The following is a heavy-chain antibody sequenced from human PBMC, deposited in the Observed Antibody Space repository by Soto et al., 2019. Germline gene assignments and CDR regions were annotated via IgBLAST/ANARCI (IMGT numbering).Heavy chain of an antibody. D-gene: IGHD2-2*01. CDR2: ISYDGSNK. CDR3: ARSVVAATNWFDP. CDR1: GFTFSSYG. V-gene: IGHV3-30*03. Sequence: ESGGGVVQPGRSLRLSCAASGFTFSSYGIHWVRQAPGKGLEWVAVISYDGSNKYYADSVQGRFTISRDNSRHTLYLQMNSLRAEDTAVYYCARSVVAATNWFDPWGQGTLVTVSS. J-gene: IGHJ5*02.